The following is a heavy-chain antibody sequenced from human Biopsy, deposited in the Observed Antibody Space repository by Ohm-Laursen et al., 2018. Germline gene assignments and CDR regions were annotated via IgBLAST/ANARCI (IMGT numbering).Heavy chain of an antibody. CDR3: ARDKITYCTSTSCDYFGMDV. V-gene: IGHV4-59*01. CDR1: GASIEDYY. D-gene: IGHD2-2*01. CDR2: INYRGNT. Sequence: SETLSLTCTVSGASIEDYYWTWIRQAPGKTLGWIASINYRGNTNYNPSLKSRVTMSAHTSTNQFSLKLTSVTAADTAVYYCARDKITYCTSTSCDYFGMDVWGQGTTVTVSS. J-gene: IGHJ6*02.